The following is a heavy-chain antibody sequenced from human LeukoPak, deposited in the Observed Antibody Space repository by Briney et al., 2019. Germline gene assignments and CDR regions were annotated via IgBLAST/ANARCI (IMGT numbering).Heavy chain of an antibody. V-gene: IGHV4-59*08. CDR3: ARSGIAAAGNRSYYFDY. D-gene: IGHD6-13*01. CDR1: GGSISSYY. CDR2: IYYSGST. J-gene: IGHJ4*02. Sequence: ESSETLSLTCTVSGGSISSYYWSWIRQPPGKGLEWIGYIYYSGSTNYNPSLKSRVTMSVDTSKNQFSLKLSSVTAADTAVYYCARSGIAAAGNRSYYFDYWGQGTLVTVSS.